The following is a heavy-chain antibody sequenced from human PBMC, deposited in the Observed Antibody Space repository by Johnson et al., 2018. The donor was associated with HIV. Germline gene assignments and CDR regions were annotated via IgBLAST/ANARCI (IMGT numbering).Heavy chain of an antibody. CDR2: IRYDGSNK. CDR3: ARVIRAYDSSGYAGDAFDI. V-gene: IGHV3-30*02. CDR1: GFTFSSYG. Sequence: QVQLVESGGGVVQPGGSLRLSCAASGFTFSSYGMHWVRQAPGKGLEWVAFIRYDGSNKYYADSVKGRFTISRDNSKNTLYLQMNSLRAEDTALYYCARVIRAYDSSGYAGDAFDIWGQGTMVTASS. J-gene: IGHJ3*02. D-gene: IGHD3-22*01.